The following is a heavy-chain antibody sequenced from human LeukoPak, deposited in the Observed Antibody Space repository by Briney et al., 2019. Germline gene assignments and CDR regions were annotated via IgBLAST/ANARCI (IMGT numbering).Heavy chain of an antibody. Sequence: PSETLSLTCTVSGGSISSYYWSWIRQPAGKGLEWIGRIYTSGSTNYNPSLESRVTMSVDTSKNQFSLKLSSVTAADTAVYYCARGEDYYGFHGMDVWGQGTTVTVSS. CDR3: ARGEDYYGFHGMDV. J-gene: IGHJ6*02. CDR2: IYTSGST. D-gene: IGHD3-22*01. CDR1: GGSISSYY. V-gene: IGHV4-4*07.